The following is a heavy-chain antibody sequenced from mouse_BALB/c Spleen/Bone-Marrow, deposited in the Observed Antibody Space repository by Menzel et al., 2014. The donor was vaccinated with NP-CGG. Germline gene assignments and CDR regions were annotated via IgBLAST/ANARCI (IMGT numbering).Heavy chain of an antibody. V-gene: IGHV2-9*02. J-gene: IGHJ4*01. D-gene: IGHD6-1*01. CDR1: EFSLTSYG. CDR2: IWAGGST. CDR3: ARPTPRYFAMDY. Sequence: VMLVESGPGLVAPSQSLSITCTVSEFSLTSYGVHWVRQPPGKGLEWLGVIWAGGSTNYNSALMSRLSISKDNSKSQVFLKMNSLQTDDTAMYYCARPTPRYFAMDYWGQGTSVTVSS.